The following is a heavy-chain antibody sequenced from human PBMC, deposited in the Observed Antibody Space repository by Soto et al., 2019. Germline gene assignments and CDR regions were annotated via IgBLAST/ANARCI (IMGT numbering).Heavy chain of an antibody. CDR2: ISSSSSYI. Sequence: EVQLVESGGGLVKPGGSLRLSCAASGFTFSGYSMNWVRQAPGKGLEWVSSISSSSSYIYYADSVKGRFTISRDNAKNSLYLQMNSLRAEDTAVYYCARDDYGDSQSDYWGQGTLVTVSS. J-gene: IGHJ4*02. CDR3: ARDDYGDSQSDY. D-gene: IGHD4-17*01. CDR1: GFTFSGYS. V-gene: IGHV3-21*01.